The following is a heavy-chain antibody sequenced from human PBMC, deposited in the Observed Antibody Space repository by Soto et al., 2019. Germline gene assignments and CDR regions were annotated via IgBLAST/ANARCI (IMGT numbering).Heavy chain of an antibody. CDR3: AHRGPKGAGAFEI. CDR2: IYWDNDQ. CDR1: GFSLSTNGVG. Sequence: QITLKESGPPLVKPTETLTLTCTVSGFSLSTNGVGVGWIRQPPGKALEWLALIYWDNDQYYSPSLKSRLSIRNDDSRNQVVLTVTNVDPMDTATYYCAHRGPKGAGAFEIWGQGTMVTVSS. V-gene: IGHV2-5*02. J-gene: IGHJ3*02.